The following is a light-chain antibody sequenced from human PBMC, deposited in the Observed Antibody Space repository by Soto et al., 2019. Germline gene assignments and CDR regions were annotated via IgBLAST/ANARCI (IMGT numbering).Light chain of an antibody. Sequence: QSALSQHRSVSGSPGQSVTISCTGTSIDVGGYNYVSWYQLHPRKAPKLIIYDVTKRPSGVPDRFSGSKSGNTDSLTISGLQAEDEVDYFCCSYAGNSLYVLGTGTKLTVL. CDR3: CSYAGNSLYV. V-gene: IGLV2-11*01. CDR2: DVT. CDR1: SIDVGGYNY. J-gene: IGLJ1*01.